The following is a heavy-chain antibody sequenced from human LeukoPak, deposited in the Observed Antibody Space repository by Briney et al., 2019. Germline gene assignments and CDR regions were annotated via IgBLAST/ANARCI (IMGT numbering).Heavy chain of an antibody. J-gene: IGHJ6*03. CDR3: ARGPPSPRGYYYYYYYMDV. V-gene: IGHV4-34*01. CDR1: GGSFSGYY. CDR2: INHSGST. Sequence: MASETLSLTCAVYGGSFSGYYWSWIRQPPGKGLEWIGEINHSGSTNYNPSLKSRVTISVDTSKNQFSLKLSSVTAADTAVYYCARGPPSPRGYYYYYYYMDVWGKGTTVTVSS.